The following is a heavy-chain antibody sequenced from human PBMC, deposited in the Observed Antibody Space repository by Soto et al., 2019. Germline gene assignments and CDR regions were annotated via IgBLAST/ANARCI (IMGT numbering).Heavy chain of an antibody. CDR2: ISGSGDST. CDR3: AKGESFVGNSFLFDY. Sequence: GGSLRLSGAACGFIFSSYGMNWVRQGPWKGLEWVSVISGSGDSTSYADSVKGRFTISRDNSNNMVYLQMNSLRVEDTALYYCAKGESFVGNSFLFDYGGQGALVKSPQ. V-gene: IGHV3-23*01. J-gene: IGHJ4*02. CDR1: GFIFSSYG. D-gene: IGHD3-16*01.